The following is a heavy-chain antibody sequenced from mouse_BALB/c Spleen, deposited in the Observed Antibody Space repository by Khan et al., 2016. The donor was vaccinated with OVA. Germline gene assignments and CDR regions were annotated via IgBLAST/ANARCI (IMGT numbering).Heavy chain of an antibody. CDR2: ISGDSSTI. CDR3: TRSYYYGYYFDY. J-gene: IGHJ2*01. V-gene: IGHV5-17*02. Sequence: VELVESGGGLVQPGGSRKLSCAASGFTFSSYGMHWVRQTPEKGLELVAYISGDSSTIYYADTVKGRFTISRDNPKNTLFLQMPSLRSEDTAMYYCTRSYYYGYYFDYWGQGTTLTVSS. CDR1: GFTFSSYG. D-gene: IGHD1-1*01.